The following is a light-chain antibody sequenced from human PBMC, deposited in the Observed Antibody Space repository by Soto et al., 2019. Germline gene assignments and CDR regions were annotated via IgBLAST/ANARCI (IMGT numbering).Light chain of an antibody. CDR2: DDS. CDR3: QVWDSSSDHPGV. Sequence: SYELTQPPSVSVAPGQTARITCGGNKIGSKSVHWYQQKPGQAPVLVVYDDSDRPSGIPERFSGSNSGNTATLTISRVEAGDAADYYCQVWDSSSDHPGVFGTGTKLTVL. V-gene: IGLV3-21*02. J-gene: IGLJ1*01. CDR1: KIGSKS.